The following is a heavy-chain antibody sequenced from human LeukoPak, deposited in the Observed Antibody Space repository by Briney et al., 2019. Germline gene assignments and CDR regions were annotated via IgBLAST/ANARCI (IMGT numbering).Heavy chain of an antibody. CDR3: ARLYGQYDSSGYYSPFDY. V-gene: IGHV4-59*08. D-gene: IGHD3-22*01. J-gene: IGHJ4*02. CDR2: IYHGGSI. Sequence: SETLSLTCSVSGGSFSTYYWSWIRQPPGKGLEWIGYIYHGGSINYNPSLRSRVTIRGDTSKNQISLRLSSVTAADTAVYYCARLYGQYDSSGYYSPFDYWGQGTLVTVSS. CDR1: GGSFSTYY.